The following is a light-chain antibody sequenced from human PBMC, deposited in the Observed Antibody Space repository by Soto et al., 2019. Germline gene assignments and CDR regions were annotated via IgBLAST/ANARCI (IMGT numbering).Light chain of an antibody. CDR3: QKYNSAPRT. Sequence: DIVMTQSPDSLAVSLGERATINCKSSQSLLAKSYNKNDLAWYQQKPGQPLKLLIHWASTRESGVPDRFSGSGSGTDFTLTISSLQPEDVATYYCQKYNSAPRTFGGGTKVEIK. CDR1: QSLLAKSYNKND. CDR2: WAS. V-gene: IGKV4-1*01. J-gene: IGKJ4*01.